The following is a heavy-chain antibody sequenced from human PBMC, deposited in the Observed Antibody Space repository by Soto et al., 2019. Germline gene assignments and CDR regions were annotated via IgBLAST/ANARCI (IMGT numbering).Heavy chain of an antibody. J-gene: IGHJ6*02. Sequence: PGESLKIACKGSGYSFTSYWISWVRQMPGKGLEWMGRIDPSDSYTNYSPSFQGHVTISADKSISTAYLQWSSLKASDTDMYYCARLGIAVEDYYYYGMDVWGQGTTVTVSS. V-gene: IGHV5-10-1*01. CDR1: GYSFTSYW. CDR3: ARLGIAVEDYYYYGMDV. CDR2: IDPSDSYT. D-gene: IGHD6-19*01.